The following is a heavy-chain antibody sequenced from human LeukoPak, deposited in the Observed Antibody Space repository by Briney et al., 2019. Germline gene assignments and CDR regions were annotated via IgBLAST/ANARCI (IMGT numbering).Heavy chain of an antibody. CDR2: IDYSGST. D-gene: IGHD3-3*01. Sequence: FGTLSLTCTVSVVSTRDYYWNWIPQSAGHGVEWCGYIDYSGSTTYNPSLRSRSAMSPDPAKRQISQKLRSVTAAATAVYYCARGDFCSKSNCYLLTIDVWGKGTTVTVSS. CDR3: ARGDFCSKSNCYLLTIDV. V-gene: IGHV4-59*01. CDR1: VVSTRDYY. J-gene: IGHJ6*03.